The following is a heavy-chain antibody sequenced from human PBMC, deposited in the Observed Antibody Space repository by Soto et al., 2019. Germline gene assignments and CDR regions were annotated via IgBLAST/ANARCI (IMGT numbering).Heavy chain of an antibody. D-gene: IGHD1-1*01. Sequence: QVQLVQSGAEVKKPGSSVKLSCKTSGGTFSTSAISWVRQAPGQGLEWVGGIMPVFPTPDYAQNFQGRVTITADDSTTTAYLELTSLRADDTALYYCARDKGRLQLGGNYYYIVDLWGQGTAITVSS. CDR1: GGTFSTSA. CDR3: ARDKGRLQLGGNYYYIVDL. CDR2: IMPVFPTP. V-gene: IGHV1-69*12. J-gene: IGHJ6*02.